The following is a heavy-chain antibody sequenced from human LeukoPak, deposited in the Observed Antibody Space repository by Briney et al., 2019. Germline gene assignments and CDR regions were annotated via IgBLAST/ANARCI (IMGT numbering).Heavy chain of an antibody. Sequence: QPGGSLRLSCAASGFTFSSYAMSWVRQAPGEGLEWVSAISGSGGSTYYTDSVKGRFTISRDNSKYTLYLQMNSLRAEDTAVYYCAKDRGSSYGLSVNWGQGTLVTVSS. CDR1: GFTFSSYA. D-gene: IGHD5-18*01. CDR3: AKDRGSSYGLSVN. V-gene: IGHV3-23*01. J-gene: IGHJ4*02. CDR2: ISGSGGST.